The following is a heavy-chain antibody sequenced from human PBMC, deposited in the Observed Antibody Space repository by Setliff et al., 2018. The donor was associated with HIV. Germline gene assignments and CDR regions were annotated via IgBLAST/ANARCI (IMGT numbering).Heavy chain of an antibody. CDR3: ARETETCSGDTCWKNAFDI. Sequence: ASVKVSCKVSGYTLTELSIHWVRQAFGKGLEWMGWVSAYNGRTDYAENFQGRLTMTIDTPTTTVYMELRSLRSDDTAVYYCARETETCSGDTCWKNAFDIWGQGTMVTVSS. CDR2: VSAYNGRT. J-gene: IGHJ3*02. V-gene: IGHV1-18*01. D-gene: IGHD2-21*02. CDR1: GYTLTELS.